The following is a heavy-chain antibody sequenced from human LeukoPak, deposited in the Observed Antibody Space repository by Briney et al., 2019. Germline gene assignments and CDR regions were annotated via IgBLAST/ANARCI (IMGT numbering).Heavy chain of an antibody. D-gene: IGHD6-13*01. CDR2: INHSGST. V-gene: IGHV4-34*01. J-gene: IGHJ4*02. Sequence: SETLSLTCAVYGGSFSGYYWSWIRQPPGKGLEWIGEINHSGSTNYNPSLKSRVTISVDTSKNQFSLKLSSVTAADTAVYYCARGEGSSWTRRGSFLKYWGQGTLVTVSS. CDR1: GGSFSGYY. CDR3: ARGEGSSWTRRGSFLKY.